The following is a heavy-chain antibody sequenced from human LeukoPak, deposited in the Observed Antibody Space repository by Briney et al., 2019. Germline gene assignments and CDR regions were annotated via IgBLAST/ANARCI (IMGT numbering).Heavy chain of an antibody. CDR2: ISYDGSNK. CDR3: AGDRATSYFDY. D-gene: IGHD1-26*01. J-gene: IGHJ4*02. Sequence: GRSLRLSCAASGFTFSSYGMHWVRQAPGKGLEWVAVISYDGSNKYYADSVKGRFTISRDNSKNTLYLQMNSLRAEDTAVYYCAGDRATSYFDYWGQGALVTISS. V-gene: IGHV3-30*03. CDR1: GFTFSSYG.